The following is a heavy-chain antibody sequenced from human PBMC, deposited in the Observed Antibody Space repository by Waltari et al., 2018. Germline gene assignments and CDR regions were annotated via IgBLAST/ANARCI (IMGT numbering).Heavy chain of an antibody. D-gene: IGHD2-21*01. CDR1: GGTFSSHS. CDR3: ADCGGECPH. J-gene: IGHJ4*02. Sequence: VQSGAEVKKPGSSVKVSCKASGGTFSSHSISWVRLAPGQGLEWMGGLIPIFLTPNYAPKFEGRLTIAADESTSTVYLELNSLRSDDTAVYDCADCGGECPHWGQGTLVTVSS. CDR2: LIPIFLTP. V-gene: IGHV1-69*01.